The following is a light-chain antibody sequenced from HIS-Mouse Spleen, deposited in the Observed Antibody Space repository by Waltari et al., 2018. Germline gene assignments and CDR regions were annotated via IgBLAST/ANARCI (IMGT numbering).Light chain of an antibody. CDR2: EDN. V-gene: IGLV6-57*02. CDR1: SGSIASNY. CDR3: QSYDSSNSWV. J-gene: IGLJ3*02. Sequence: NFMLTQPHSVSESPGKTVTISCTGSSGSIASNYVQWYQQRPGSAPTTLIYEDNQIPPGVPSRFSGSIDSSSNTASLTSSGLKTEDEADYYCQSYDSSNSWVFGGGTKLTVL.